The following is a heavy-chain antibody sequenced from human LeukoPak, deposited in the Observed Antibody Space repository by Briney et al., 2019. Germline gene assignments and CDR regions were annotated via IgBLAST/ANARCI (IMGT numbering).Heavy chain of an antibody. Sequence: GGSLRLSCAASGFTFDDYAMHWVLQAPGKGLEWVSGISWNSGSIGYADSVKGRFTISRDNAKNSLYLQMNSLRAEDTALYYCAKDIGGFYGSGSYYNVHAFDIWGQGTMVTVSS. V-gene: IGHV3-9*01. J-gene: IGHJ3*02. CDR3: AKDIGGFYGSGSYYNVHAFDI. D-gene: IGHD3-10*01. CDR2: ISWNSGSI. CDR1: GFTFDDYA.